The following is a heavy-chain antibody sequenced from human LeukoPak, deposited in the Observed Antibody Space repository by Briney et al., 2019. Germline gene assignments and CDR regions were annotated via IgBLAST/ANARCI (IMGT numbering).Heavy chain of an antibody. Sequence: PSETLSLTCTVSGGSISSYYWSWIRQPPGKGLEWIGYIYYSGSTNYNPSLKSRVTISVDTSKNQFSLKLSSVTAADTAVYYCARHTDHSGSYSIDYWGQGTLVTVSS. V-gene: IGHV4-59*08. CDR1: GGSISSYY. CDR3: ARHTDHSGSYSIDY. D-gene: IGHD1-26*01. CDR2: IYYSGST. J-gene: IGHJ4*02.